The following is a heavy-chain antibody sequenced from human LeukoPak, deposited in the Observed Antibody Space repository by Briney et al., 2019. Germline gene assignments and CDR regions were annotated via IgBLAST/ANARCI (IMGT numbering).Heavy chain of an antibody. J-gene: IGHJ3*01. D-gene: IGHD6-13*01. Sequence: PSEPLSLTCTVSGASISSSNYYRGWIRPPPGRGREGVGSGYYSGCTYYNPSLNSRVPMSDDTTKNQFSLKLSSVAAADTAVYYWARGSSSSWYSFDFWGQGTVVTVSS. CDR2: GYYSGCT. CDR3: ARGSSSSWYSFDF. V-gene: IGHV4-39*07. CDR1: GASISSSNYY.